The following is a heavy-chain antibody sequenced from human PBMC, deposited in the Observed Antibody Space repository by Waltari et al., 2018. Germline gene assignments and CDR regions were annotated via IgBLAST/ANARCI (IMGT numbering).Heavy chain of an antibody. CDR2: ISWDGGST. CDR1: RFTFDDYT. J-gene: IGHJ5*02. V-gene: IGHV3-43*01. D-gene: IGHD3-10*01. CDR3: ARDAYGSGWFDP. Sequence: EVQLVESGGVVVQPGGSLRRSCAASRFTFDDYTVHRVRQAPGQGLEWVSLISWDGGSTYYADSVKGRFTISRDNSKNSLYLQMNSLRTEDTALYYCARDAYGSGWFDPWGQGTLVTVSS.